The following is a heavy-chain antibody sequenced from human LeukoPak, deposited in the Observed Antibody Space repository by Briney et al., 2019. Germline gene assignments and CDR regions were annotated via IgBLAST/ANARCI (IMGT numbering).Heavy chain of an antibody. V-gene: IGHV4-39*06. CDR1: GGSISSSSYY. D-gene: IGHD3-10*01. J-gene: IGHJ5*02. CDR2: IYYSGST. CDR3: AREGLNMVRGVIPKEAWGWFDP. Sequence: PSETLSLTCTVSGGSISSSSYYWGWIRQPPGKGLEWIGSIYYSGSTYYNPSLKSRVTISVDTSKNQFPLKLSSVTAANTAVYYCAREGLNMVRGVIPKEAWGWFDPWGQGTLVTVSS.